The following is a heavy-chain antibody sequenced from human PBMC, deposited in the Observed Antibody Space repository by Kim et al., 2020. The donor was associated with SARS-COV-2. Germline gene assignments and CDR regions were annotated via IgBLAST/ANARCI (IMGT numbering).Heavy chain of an antibody. CDR2: INPSGGST. CDR1: GYTFTSYY. D-gene: IGHD3-3*01. J-gene: IGHJ6*02. Sequence: ASVKVSCKASGYTFTSYYMHWVRQAPGQGLEWMGIINPSGGSTSYAQKFQGRVTMTRDTSTSTVYMELSSLRSEDTAVYYCAREKGAYDFWSVAYYYYGMDVWGQGTTVTVSS. V-gene: IGHV1-46*01. CDR3: AREKGAYDFWSVAYYYYGMDV.